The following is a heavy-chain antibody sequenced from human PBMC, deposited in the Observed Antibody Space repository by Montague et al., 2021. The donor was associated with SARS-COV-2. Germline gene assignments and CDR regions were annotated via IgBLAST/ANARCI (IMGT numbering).Heavy chain of an antibody. V-gene: IGHV3-30-3*01. CDR1: GFTFSSYA. Sequence: SLRLSCAASGFTFSSYAMHWVRQAPGKGLEWVAVISYDGSNKYYADSVKGLFTISRDNSKNTLYLQMNSLRAEDTAVYYCARDQQLAVDYWGQGTLVTVSS. J-gene: IGHJ4*02. CDR2: ISYDGSNK. CDR3: ARDQQLAVDY. D-gene: IGHD6-13*01.